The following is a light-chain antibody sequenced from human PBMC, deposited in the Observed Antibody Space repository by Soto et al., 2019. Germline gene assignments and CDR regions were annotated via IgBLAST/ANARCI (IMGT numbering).Light chain of an antibody. CDR2: GAS. J-gene: IGKJ3*01. CDR3: QQYGSSPPP. CDR1: QSVSSSF. V-gene: IGKV3-20*01. Sequence: EIVLTQSPGTLSLSPGERATLSCRASQSVSSSFLAWYQQKPGQAPRLLIYGASSRATGIPDRFGGSGSGTDFTLTISRLEPEDFALYYCQQYGSSPPPFGPGTKVDIK.